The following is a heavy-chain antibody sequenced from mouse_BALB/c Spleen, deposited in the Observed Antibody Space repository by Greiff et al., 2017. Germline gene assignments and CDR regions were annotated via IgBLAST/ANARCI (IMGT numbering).Heavy chain of an antibody. D-gene: IGHD2-4*01. CDR2: ISSGGSYT. J-gene: IGHJ3*01. Sequence: EVQGVESGGGLVKPGGSLKLSCAASGFTFSSYAMSWVRQTPEKRLEWVATISSGGSYTYYPDSVKGRFTISRDNAKNTLYLQMSSLRSEDTAMYYCASPGITTEGFAYWGQGTLVTVSA. V-gene: IGHV5-9-3*01. CDR3: ASPGITTEGFAY. CDR1: GFTFSSYA.